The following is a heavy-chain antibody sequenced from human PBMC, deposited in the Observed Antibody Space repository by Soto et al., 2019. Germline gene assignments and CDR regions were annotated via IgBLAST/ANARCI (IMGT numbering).Heavy chain of an antibody. Sequence: GGSLRLSCAASGFTFSSYAMSWARQAPGKGLEWVSSIGVSSDAYYADSVKGRFTISRDNSRNTLYLQMNSLKAEDTALYYCAKNYFFDSWGQGTLVTVSS. CDR2: IGVSSDA. CDR3: AKNYFFDS. J-gene: IGHJ4*02. CDR1: GFTFSSYA. V-gene: IGHV3-23*01.